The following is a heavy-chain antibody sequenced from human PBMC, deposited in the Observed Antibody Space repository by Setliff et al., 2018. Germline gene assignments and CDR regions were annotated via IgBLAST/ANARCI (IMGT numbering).Heavy chain of an antibody. CDR3: ARVRKGYSGYDFGDY. CDR2: IYCSGST. CDR1: GGSISSPY. V-gene: IGHV4-59*11. J-gene: IGHJ4*02. D-gene: IGHD5-12*01. Sequence: SETLSLTCTVSGGSISSPYWSWIRQPPGKGLEWIGSIYCSGSTNYNPSLKSRVTTSLDTSRNQFSLKLRSVTAADTAVYYCARVRKGYSGYDFGDYWGQGTLVTVSS.